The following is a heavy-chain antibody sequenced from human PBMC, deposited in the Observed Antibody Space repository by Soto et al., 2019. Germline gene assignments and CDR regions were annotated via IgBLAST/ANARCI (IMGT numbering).Heavy chain of an antibody. CDR3: ARGILYGSGSYLDYYYYYMDV. CDR2: IKQDGSEK. J-gene: IGHJ6*03. Sequence: GGSLRLSCAASGFTFSSYWMSWVRQAPGKGLEWVANIKQDGSEKYYVDSVKGRFTISRDNAKNSLYLQMNSLRAEDTAVYYCARGILYGSGSYLDYYYYYMDVWGKGTTVTVSS. D-gene: IGHD3-10*01. CDR1: GFTFSSYW. V-gene: IGHV3-7*01.